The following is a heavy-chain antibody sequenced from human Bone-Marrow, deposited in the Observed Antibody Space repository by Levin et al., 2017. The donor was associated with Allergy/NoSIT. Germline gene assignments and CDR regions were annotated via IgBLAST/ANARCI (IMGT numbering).Heavy chain of an antibody. V-gene: IGHV3-33*01. J-gene: IGHJ4*02. D-gene: IGHD6-13*01. CDR1: GFTFSSYG. Sequence: GGSLRLSCAASGFTFSSYGMHWVRQAPGKGLEWVAVIWYDGSNKYYADSVKGRFTISRDNSKNTLYLQMNSLRAEDTAVYYCARGAQIKPGIAAAGTGPTLDYWGQGTLVTVSS. CDR3: ARGAQIKPGIAAAGTGPTLDY. CDR2: IWYDGSNK.